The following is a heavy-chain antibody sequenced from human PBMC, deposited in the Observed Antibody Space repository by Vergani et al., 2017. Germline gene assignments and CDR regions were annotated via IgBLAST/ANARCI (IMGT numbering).Heavy chain of an antibody. CDR2: IYWNDDK. CDR3: AQGYFYYMDV. V-gene: IGHV2-5*01. CDR1: GFSVSTGMMG. Sequence: QITLKEAGPTVVRLTQTLPLTCTFSGFSVSTGMMGVGWIRQPPGKALEWLSLIYWNDDKRYSPSLKNRLTITKDTSKHQVVLTMSSMNPMDTATYYCAQGYFYYMDVWGPGTTVTVSS. J-gene: IGHJ6*03.